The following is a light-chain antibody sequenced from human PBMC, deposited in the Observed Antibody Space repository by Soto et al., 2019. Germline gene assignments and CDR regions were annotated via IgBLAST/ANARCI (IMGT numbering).Light chain of an antibody. Sequence: DVQSTQSPSTLSGSVGDRVTITCRASQSISSWLAWYQQKPGKAPKLLIYKASNLQSGVPSRFSGSGSGTEFTLTISSLQPDDFATYYCQHYNSYSEAFGQGTKVDI. CDR1: QSISSW. J-gene: IGKJ1*01. CDR3: QHYNSYSEA. CDR2: KAS. V-gene: IGKV1-5*03.